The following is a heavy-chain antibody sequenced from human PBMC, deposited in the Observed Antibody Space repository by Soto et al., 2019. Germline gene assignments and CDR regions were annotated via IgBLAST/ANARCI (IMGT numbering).Heavy chain of an antibody. D-gene: IGHD5-12*01. CDR2: ISYDGSNK. J-gene: IGHJ3*02. CDR3: AKGALRARGGYPTWRSAFDI. V-gene: IGHV3-30*18. Sequence: QVQLVESGGGVVQPGRSLRLSCAASGFTFSSYGMHWVRQAPGKGLEWVAVISYDGSNKYYADSVKGRFTIYRDNSKNTLYLQMNSLSAEDKAVYYCAKGALRARGGYPTWRSAFDIWGQGTMVTVSS. CDR1: GFTFSSYG.